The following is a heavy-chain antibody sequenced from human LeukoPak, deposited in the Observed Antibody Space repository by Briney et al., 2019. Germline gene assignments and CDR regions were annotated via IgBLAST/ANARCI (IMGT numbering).Heavy chain of an antibody. J-gene: IGHJ4*02. CDR2: IYYSGST. Sequence: PSETLSLTCTVSGGSISSSSYYWGWIRQPPGKGLEWIGSIYYSGSTYYNPSLKSRVTISVDTSKNQFSLKLSSVTAADTAVYYLSKHSLMFGEPKPFDYWGQGTLVTVSS. V-gene: IGHV4-39*01. D-gene: IGHD3-10*02. CDR3: SKHSLMFGEPKPFDY. CDR1: GGSISSSSYY.